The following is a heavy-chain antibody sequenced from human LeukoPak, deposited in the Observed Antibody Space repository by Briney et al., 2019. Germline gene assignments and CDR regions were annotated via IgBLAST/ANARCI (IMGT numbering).Heavy chain of an antibody. CDR1: GFTVSSNY. J-gene: IGHJ6*02. V-gene: IGHV3-53*01. D-gene: IGHD3-3*01. CDR2: IYSGGST. Sequence: GSLRLSCAASGFTVSSNYMSWVRQAPGKGLEWVSVIYSGGSTYYADSVKGRFTISRDNSKNTLYLQMNSLRAEDTAVYYCARGGLEWLLSYYYGMDVWGQGTTVTVSS. CDR3: ARGGLEWLLSYYYGMDV.